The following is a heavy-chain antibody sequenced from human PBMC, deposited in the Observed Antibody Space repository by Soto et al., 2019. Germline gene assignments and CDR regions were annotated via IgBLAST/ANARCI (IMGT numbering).Heavy chain of an antibody. D-gene: IGHD6-6*01. V-gene: IGHV1-69*01. Sequence: VQLVQSGAEVKQPGSSVKVSCKASGGTFSSYAISWVRQAPGQGLEWMGGIIPIFGTANYAQKFQGRVTITADESTSTAYMELSSLRSEDTAVYYCAREPAARPRRPYYFDYWGQGTLVTVSS. CDR1: GGTFSSYA. CDR3: AREPAARPRRPYYFDY. J-gene: IGHJ4*02. CDR2: IIPIFGTA.